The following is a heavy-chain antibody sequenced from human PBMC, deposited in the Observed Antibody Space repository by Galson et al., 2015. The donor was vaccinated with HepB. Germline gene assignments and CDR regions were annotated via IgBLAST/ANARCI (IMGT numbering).Heavy chain of an antibody. J-gene: IGHJ4*02. CDR1: GGTFSSYA. Sequence: SVKVSCKASGGTFSSYAISWVRQAPGQGLEWMGGIIPIFGTANYAQKFQGRVTITADESTSTAYMELSSLRSEDTAVYYCANSRLRYFDWPRKYYFDYWGQGTLVTVSS. CDR3: ANSRLRYFDWPRKYYFDY. CDR2: IIPIFGTA. D-gene: IGHD3-9*01. V-gene: IGHV1-69*13.